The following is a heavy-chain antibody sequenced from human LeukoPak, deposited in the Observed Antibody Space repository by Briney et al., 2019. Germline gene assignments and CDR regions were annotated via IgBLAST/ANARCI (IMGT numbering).Heavy chain of an antibody. D-gene: IGHD2-21*02. Sequence: GGSLRLSCEASGFTFSNAWMNWVRQAPGKGLEWVGRIKSKTDGGTTDYAAPVKGRFTISRDDSKNTLYLQMNSLKTEDTAVYYCTTDAAYCGGDCYWGQGTLVTVSS. CDR1: GFTFSNAW. J-gene: IGHJ4*02. CDR3: TTDAAYCGGDCY. CDR2: IKSKTDGGTT. V-gene: IGHV3-15*07.